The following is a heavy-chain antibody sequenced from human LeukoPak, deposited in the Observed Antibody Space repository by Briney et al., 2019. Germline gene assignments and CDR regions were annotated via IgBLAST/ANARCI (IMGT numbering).Heavy chain of an antibody. CDR1: GFTFSSYA. D-gene: IGHD4-11*01. V-gene: IGHV3-30-3*01. CDR3: ARAFGYSMSLDY. CDR2: VSYDGSNK. Sequence: GGSLRLSCAASGFTFSSYAMHWVRQAPGKGLEWVAVVSYDGSNKYYADSVKGRFTISRDNSKNTLYLQMNSLRAEDTAVYYCARAFGYSMSLDYWGQGTLVTVSS. J-gene: IGHJ4*02.